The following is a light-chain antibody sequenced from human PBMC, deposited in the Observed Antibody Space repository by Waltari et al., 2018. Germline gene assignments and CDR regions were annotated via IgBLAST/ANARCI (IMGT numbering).Light chain of an antibody. CDR2: DAS. CDR1: QSVSSN. J-gene: IGKJ4*01. Sequence: EIVMTQTPATLSVSPGERATLSCRASQSVSSNLAWYQQKPGQAPRLLIYDASTRDTGIPDRFSGSGSGTEFTLTISSLQSEDFACYYCQQYNNWPPLTFGGGTKVEIK. CDR3: QQYNNWPPLT. V-gene: IGKV3-15*01.